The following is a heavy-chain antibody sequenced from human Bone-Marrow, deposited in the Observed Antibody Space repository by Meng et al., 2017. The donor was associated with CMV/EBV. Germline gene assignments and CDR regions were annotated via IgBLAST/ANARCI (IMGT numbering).Heavy chain of an antibody. Sequence: GESLKISCAASGFTFSGSAMHWVRQASGKGLEWVGRIRIKANSYATTYAASVKGRFTISRDDSNNTAYLQMNSLKTEDTAGDYCTRSGASWQLDYWGHGTLVTVSS. V-gene: IGHV3-73*01. CDR3: TRSGASWQLDY. J-gene: IGHJ4*01. D-gene: IGHD2-2*01. CDR1: GFTFSGSA. CDR2: IRIKANSYAT.